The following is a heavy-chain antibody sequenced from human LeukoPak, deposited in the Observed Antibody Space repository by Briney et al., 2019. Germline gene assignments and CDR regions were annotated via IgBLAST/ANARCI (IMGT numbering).Heavy chain of an antibody. D-gene: IGHD2-2*01. CDR3: AKKGDIVVVPAALSDY. CDR1: GFTFRSYA. V-gene: IGHV3-23*01. J-gene: IGHJ4*02. Sequence: PGGSLRLSCAASGFTFRSYAMSWVPQARGKGREWVSAISDSGGSTYYADSVKGRFTSSRDNSKNTLNLQMNSLRARDTAVYYCAKKGDIVVVPAALSDYWGQGTLVTVSS. CDR2: ISDSGGST.